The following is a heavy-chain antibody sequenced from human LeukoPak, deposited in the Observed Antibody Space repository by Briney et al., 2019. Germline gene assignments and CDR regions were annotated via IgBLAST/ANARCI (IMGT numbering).Heavy chain of an antibody. CDR2: IYSSGTT. Sequence: PSETLSLTCSVSGGSIRCYYWSWIRQPPGKGLEWIGCIYSSGTTNYNPSLKSRVTFAIDSTKNHFSLKLTSVRAADTAVYYCARLYGSGYYDGDFWGQGSLVTVSS. CDR3: ARLYGSGYYDGDF. J-gene: IGHJ4*02. CDR1: GGSIRCYY. V-gene: IGHV4-4*07. D-gene: IGHD6-25*01.